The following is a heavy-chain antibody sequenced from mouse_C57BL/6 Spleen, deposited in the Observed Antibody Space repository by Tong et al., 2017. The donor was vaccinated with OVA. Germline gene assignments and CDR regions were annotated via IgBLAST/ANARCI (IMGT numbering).Heavy chain of an antibody. CDR3: ARGGTTVPYAMDY. J-gene: IGHJ4*01. D-gene: IGHD1-1*01. Sequence: VQLQGSGPELVKPGASVKISCKASGYAFSSSWMNWVKQRPGKGLEWIGRIYPGDGDTNYNGKFKGKATLTADKSSSTAYMQLSSLTSEDSAVYFCARGGTTVPYAMDYWGQGTSVTVSS. CDR2: IYPGDGDT. V-gene: IGHV1-82*01. CDR1: GYAFSSSW.